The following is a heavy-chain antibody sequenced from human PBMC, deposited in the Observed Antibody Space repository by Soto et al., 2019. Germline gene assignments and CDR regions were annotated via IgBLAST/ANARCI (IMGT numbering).Heavy chain of an antibody. D-gene: IGHD5-18*01. CDR1: GGTFSSYA. CDR2: IIPIFGTA. J-gene: IGHJ4*02. V-gene: IGHV1-69*13. CDR3: ARDKSQVDTAMAH. Sequence: ASVKVSCKASGGTFSSYAISWVRQAPGQGLEWMGGIIPIFGTANYAQKFQGRVTITADESTSTAYMELSSLRSEDTAVYYCARDKSQVDTAMAHWGQGTLVTSPQ.